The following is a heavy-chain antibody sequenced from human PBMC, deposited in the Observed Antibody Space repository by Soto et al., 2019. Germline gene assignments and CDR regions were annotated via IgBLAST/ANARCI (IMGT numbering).Heavy chain of an antibody. D-gene: IGHD3-16*02. J-gene: IGHJ5*02. V-gene: IGHV4-34*01. CDR1: GGFLSESY. CDR2: INHVGGT. CDR3: VRKRYQLPSSVLWLDP. Sequence: SETLSLTCAVYGGFLSESYWTWIRQPPGKGLEWIGEINHVGGTNYNPSLKSRVTMSVDTSQNQFSLRLTAVTAADNAMYFFVRKRYQLPSSVLWLDPWGQGTPVTVSS.